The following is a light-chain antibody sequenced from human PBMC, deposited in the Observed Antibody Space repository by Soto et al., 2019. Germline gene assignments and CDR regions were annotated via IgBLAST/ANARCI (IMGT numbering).Light chain of an antibody. Sequence: DIQMTQSPSTLSASVGDRVTITCRASRSITSWLAWYQQKPGKAPKLLIYKASSLESGDPSRFSGSGSGTEFTLTISSLQPDDLATYYCQQYNSYPWTFGQGTKVEIK. CDR2: KAS. V-gene: IGKV1-5*03. CDR1: RSITSW. CDR3: QQYNSYPWT. J-gene: IGKJ1*01.